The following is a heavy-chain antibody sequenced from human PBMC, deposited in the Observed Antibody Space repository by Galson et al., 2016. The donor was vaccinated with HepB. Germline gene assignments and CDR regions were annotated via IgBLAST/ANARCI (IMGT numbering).Heavy chain of an antibody. Sequence: QSGAEVKKPGASLTISCKGPGYSFTNYWIGWGRQMPGKGLAWMGIIYPRDPDTRFSPSVQGQVTISADRSSSTAYLQWSSLKASGTALYYCAGGPACGYFDLWGRGALVTVSS. CDR3: AGGPACGYFDL. J-gene: IGHJ2*01. V-gene: IGHV5-51*01. CDR1: GYSFTNYW. CDR2: IYPRDPDT.